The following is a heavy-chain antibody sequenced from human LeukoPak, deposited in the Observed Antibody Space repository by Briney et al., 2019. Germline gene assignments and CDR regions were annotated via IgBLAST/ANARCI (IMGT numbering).Heavy chain of an antibody. CDR2: MSSSDDGR. CDR3: AKDMRVYYSSGSYVDY. Sequence: PGGSLRLSCATSGFSFSSYAMSWVRQAPGKGLEWVSAMSSSDDGRYYAASVRGRFTISRDTSRSTLYLQMNSLRAEDAAVYYCAKDMRVYYSSGSYVDYWGQGTLVTVSS. V-gene: IGHV3-23*01. CDR1: GFSFSSYA. J-gene: IGHJ4*02. D-gene: IGHD3-10*01.